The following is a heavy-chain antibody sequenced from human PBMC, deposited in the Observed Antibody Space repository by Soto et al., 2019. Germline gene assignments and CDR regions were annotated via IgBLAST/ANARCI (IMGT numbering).Heavy chain of an antibody. CDR1: GDSFTSYW. Sequence: GECLKISCKGSGDSFTSYWIGWGRQMPGKGVEWRGIIYPGDSDTRYSPSFQGPVTISADKSISTAYLQWSSLKASDTAMYYCARTYYYDCSGYYLAQLYFDNWGQGTLVTAS. CDR2: IYPGDSDT. J-gene: IGHJ4*02. V-gene: IGHV5-51*01. CDR3: ARTYYYDCSGYYLAQLYFDN. D-gene: IGHD3-22*01.